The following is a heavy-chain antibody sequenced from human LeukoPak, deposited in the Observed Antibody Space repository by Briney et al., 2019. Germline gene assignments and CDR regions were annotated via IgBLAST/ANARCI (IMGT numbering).Heavy chain of an antibody. CDR2: ISAYNGNT. CDR1: GYTFTSYG. D-gene: IGHD6-13*01. V-gene: IGHV1-18*01. J-gene: IGHJ4*02. CDR3: ATRLNSSSWYEVPSFDY. Sequence: GASVKVSCKASGYTFTSYGISWVRQAPGQGLEWMGWISAYNGNTNYAQKLQGRVTMTTDTSTSTAYMELRSLRSDDTAVYYCATRLNSSSWYEVPSFDYWGQGTLVTVSS.